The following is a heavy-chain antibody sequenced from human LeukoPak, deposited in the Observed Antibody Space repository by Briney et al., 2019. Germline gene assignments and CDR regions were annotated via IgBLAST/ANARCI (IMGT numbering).Heavy chain of an antibody. CDR2: IYYSGST. V-gene: IGHV4-59*01. D-gene: IGHD6-19*01. CDR1: GGSISSYY. CDR3: ARDYGESSGGGFQH. Sequence: PSETLSLTCTVSGGSISSYYWSWIRQPPGKGLEWIGYIYYSGSTNYSPSLKSRLTISVDTSKNQFSLKLSSVTAADTAVYYCARDYGESSGGGFQHWGQGTLVTVSS. J-gene: IGHJ1*01.